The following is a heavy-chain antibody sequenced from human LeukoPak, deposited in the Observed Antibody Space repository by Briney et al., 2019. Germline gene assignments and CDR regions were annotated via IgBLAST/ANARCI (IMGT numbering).Heavy chain of an antibody. Sequence: PSETLSLTCSVSGGSITSSTYYWNWIRQPPGEGLEWIGSIFYTGNTYYNPSLKSRVTISVDTSKNQFSLKLSSVTAADTAVYYCARHLYSSSSRGDYYYYMDVWGKGTTVTVSS. D-gene: IGHD6-6*01. V-gene: IGHV4-39*01. CDR3: ARHLYSSSSRGDYYYYMDV. J-gene: IGHJ6*03. CDR2: IFYTGNT. CDR1: GGSITSSTYY.